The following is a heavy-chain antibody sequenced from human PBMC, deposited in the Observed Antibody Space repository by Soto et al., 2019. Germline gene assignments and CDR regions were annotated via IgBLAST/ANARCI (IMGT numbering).Heavy chain of an antibody. CDR2: IWYDGSNK. V-gene: IGHV3-33*01. J-gene: IGHJ4*02. D-gene: IGHD3-10*01. CDR1: GFTFSSYG. CDR3: ARDPGITMVRGPIFDY. Sequence: GGSLRLSCAASGFTFSSYGMHWVRQAPGKGLEWVAVIWYDGSNKYYADSVKGRFTISRDNSKNTLYLQMNSLRAEDTAVYYCARDPGITMVRGPIFDYWGQGTLVTVSS.